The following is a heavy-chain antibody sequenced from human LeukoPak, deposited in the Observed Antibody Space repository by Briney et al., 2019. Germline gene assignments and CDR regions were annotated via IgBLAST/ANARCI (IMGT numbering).Heavy chain of an antibody. Sequence: GGSLRLSCAASGFTFSSYGMHWVRQAPGKGLEWVAVISYDGSNKYYADSVKGRFTISRDNSKNTLYLQMNSLRADDTAVYYCAREMAIAAAGISWFAPWGQGTLVTVSS. CDR2: ISYDGSNK. D-gene: IGHD6-25*01. CDR1: GFTFSSYG. V-gene: IGHV3-30*03. J-gene: IGHJ5*02. CDR3: AREMAIAAAGISWFAP.